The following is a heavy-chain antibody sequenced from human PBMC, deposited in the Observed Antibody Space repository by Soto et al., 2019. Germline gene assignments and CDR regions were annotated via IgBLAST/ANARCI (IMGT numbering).Heavy chain of an antibody. CDR3: GRGRLPDN. J-gene: IGHJ4*02. Sequence: PSETLSLTCVVSGGFFTGYHWSWYRQPPGKGLEWIGENNHGGATNYNPSLKSRVTISVDTSKNEVSLTLRSVTAADTAVYYCGRGRLPDNWGQGTLVTVSS. V-gene: IGHV4-34*01. CDR1: GGFFTGYH. CDR2: NNHGGAT.